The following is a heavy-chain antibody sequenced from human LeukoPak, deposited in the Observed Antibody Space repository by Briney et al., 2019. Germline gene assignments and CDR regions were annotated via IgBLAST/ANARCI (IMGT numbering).Heavy chain of an antibody. D-gene: IGHD3-22*01. V-gene: IGHV4-4*07. CDR3: ARSVVISESDAFDI. CDR2: IYTSGST. Sequence: SETLSLTCTVSGGSISSYYWIWIRQPAGKGLEWIGRIYTSGSTNYNPSLKSRVTMSVDTSKNQFSLKLSSVTAADTAVYYCARSVVISESDAFDIWGQGTMVTVSS. J-gene: IGHJ3*02. CDR1: GGSISSYY.